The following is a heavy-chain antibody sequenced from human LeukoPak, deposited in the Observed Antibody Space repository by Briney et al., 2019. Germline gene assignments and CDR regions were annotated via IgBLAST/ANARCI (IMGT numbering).Heavy chain of an antibody. J-gene: IGHJ3*02. CDR3: ARRYSGYGNAFDI. D-gene: IGHD5-12*01. V-gene: IGHV4-59*08. Sequence: SETLSLTCTVSGGSISSYYWSWIRQPPGKGLEWIGYIYSSGSTNYSPSLKSRVTISVDTSKNQFSLRLYSVTAADTAVYYCARRYSGYGNAFDIWGQGTMVTVSS. CDR1: GGSISSYY. CDR2: IYSSGST.